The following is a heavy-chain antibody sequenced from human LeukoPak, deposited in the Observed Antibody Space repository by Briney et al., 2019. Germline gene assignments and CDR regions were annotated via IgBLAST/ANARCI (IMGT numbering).Heavy chain of an antibody. CDR2: IYHNGNT. Sequence: SETLSLTCAVSGYSISSGNYWGWIRQPPGKGLEWIGTIYHNGNTYYNPSLNSRATISVDTSRNQFSLELSSVTAADTAVFYCARARYNYGDSDYWGQGTLVTVSS. J-gene: IGHJ4*02. D-gene: IGHD5-18*01. CDR1: GYSISSGNY. CDR3: ARARYNYGDSDY. V-gene: IGHV4-38-2*01.